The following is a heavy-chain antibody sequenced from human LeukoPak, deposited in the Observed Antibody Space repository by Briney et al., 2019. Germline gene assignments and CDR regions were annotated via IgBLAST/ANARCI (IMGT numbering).Heavy chain of an antibody. CDR1: GFTFSSYA. D-gene: IGHD3-22*01. Sequence: PGASLRLSCAASGFTFSSYAMSWVRQAPGKGLEWVSAINGSGGSTYYADSVKGRFTISRENSKNTLYLQMNSLRAEDTAVYYCAKGPSLYYYDSSGSPNCFDPWGQGTLVTVSS. V-gene: IGHV3-23*01. J-gene: IGHJ5*02. CDR3: AKGPSLYYYDSSGSPNCFDP. CDR2: INGSGGST.